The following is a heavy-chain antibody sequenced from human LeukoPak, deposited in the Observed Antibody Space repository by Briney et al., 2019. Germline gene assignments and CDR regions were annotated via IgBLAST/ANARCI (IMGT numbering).Heavy chain of an antibody. Sequence: SETLSLTCTVSGGSIIGYYWSWIRQPAGKGLEWIGRIYTSGSTDYNPSLQCRVTMSVDTSKNHFSLKLSSMTAADTAVYYCARANDYGDPLPRYMDVWGKGTTVTVSS. CDR3: ARANDYGDPLPRYMDV. J-gene: IGHJ6*03. V-gene: IGHV4-4*07. CDR1: GGSIIGYY. CDR2: IYTSGST. D-gene: IGHD4-17*01.